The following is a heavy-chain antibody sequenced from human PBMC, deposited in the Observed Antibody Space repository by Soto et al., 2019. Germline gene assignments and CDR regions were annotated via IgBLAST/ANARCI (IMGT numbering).Heavy chain of an antibody. V-gene: IGHV3-11*06. J-gene: IGHJ6*02. Sequence: QVQLVESEGGLVKPGGSLRLSCAASGFTFSDYYMTWIRQAPGKGLEWVSFISTVSSATTYADSVKGRFTISRDNAKSLVDLLMESLSAEDAAVYYWARYSWSYRTAYFYGMNVWGQGATVTVAS. CDR3: ARYSWSYRTAYFYGMNV. D-gene: IGHD1-26*01. CDR2: ISTVSSAT. CDR1: GFTFSDYY.